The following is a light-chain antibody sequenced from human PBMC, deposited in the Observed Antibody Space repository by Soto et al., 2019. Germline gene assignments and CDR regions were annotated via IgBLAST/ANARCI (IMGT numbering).Light chain of an antibody. V-gene: IGKV1-5*01. J-gene: IGKJ2*04. CDR1: HDIGNY. CDR2: EAS. CDR3: QQYKDYSPVCS. Sequence: DIQLTQSPSTLSASVGDRVIITCRASHDIGNYLAWYQQKPGKAPKNLIYEASNLRSGVPSRFSGSGSGTEFTLTITGLQPDDFATYYCQQYKDYSPVCSFCQGTKVDIK.